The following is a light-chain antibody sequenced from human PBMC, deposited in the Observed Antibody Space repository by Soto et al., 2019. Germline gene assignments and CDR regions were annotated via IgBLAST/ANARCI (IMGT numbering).Light chain of an antibody. CDR2: KAS. CDR1: QNIRSW. J-gene: IGKJ4*02. V-gene: IGKV1-5*03. Sequence: EIASTHARSTLSSSVGDRVTITCRASQNIRSWLAWYQQKPGKAPRLLIYKASSLESGVPSRFSGSGSGTEFTLTISSLQPDDSATYYCQQYDSSSTFGGGTKVDIK. CDR3: QQYDSSST.